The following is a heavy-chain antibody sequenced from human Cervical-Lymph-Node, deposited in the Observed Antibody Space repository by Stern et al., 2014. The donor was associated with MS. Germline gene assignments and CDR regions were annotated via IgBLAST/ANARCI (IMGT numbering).Heavy chain of an antibody. D-gene: IGHD2-2*01. CDR1: GGSLSTYT. Sequence: DQLVESGAELKKPGSSVKVSCKASGGSLSTYTITWVRQAPGQGLEWMGRIIPALNVANYAQKFQGRLTITADKSTSTAYMEMSSVRSDDTAVYYCAGPAPLDWGQGTLVTVSS. V-gene: IGHV1-69*02. J-gene: IGHJ4*02. CDR3: AGPAPLD. CDR2: IIPALNVA.